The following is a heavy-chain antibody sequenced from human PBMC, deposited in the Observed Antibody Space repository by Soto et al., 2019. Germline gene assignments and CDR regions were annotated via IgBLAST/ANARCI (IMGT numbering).Heavy chain of an antibody. CDR3: ARAPVLRFLYWLPAPCYGMAV. V-gene: IGHV1-18*01. CDR1: GYTFTGYN. J-gene: IGHJ6*02. CDR2: ISANNGNT. D-gene: IGHD3-3*01. Sequence: ASVNVSCKASGYTFTGYNISWVRQAPGQGLEWMGWISANNGNTNYAQKLQGSVTMTRDTSTSTAYMELSRLRSDDTAVYYCARAPVLRFLYWLPAPCYGMAVWGHGTTVIVS.